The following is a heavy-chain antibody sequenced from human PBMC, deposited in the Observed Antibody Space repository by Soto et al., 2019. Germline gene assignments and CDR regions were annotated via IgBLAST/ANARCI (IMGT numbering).Heavy chain of an antibody. CDR3: ARLPAEYSADDTKCGPWDY. J-gene: IGHJ4*02. CDR1: GYRFTSYW. CDR2: IYPGNSDN. V-gene: IGHV5-51*01. Sequence: GESLKISCQGSGYRFTSYWIGWVRQMPGKGLEWMGIIYPGNSDNRYSPSFQGQVTISGENSITTAYLQWSSLKAADTAMYYCARLPAEYSADDTKCGPWDYWGQGTLVTVSS. D-gene: IGHD5-12*01.